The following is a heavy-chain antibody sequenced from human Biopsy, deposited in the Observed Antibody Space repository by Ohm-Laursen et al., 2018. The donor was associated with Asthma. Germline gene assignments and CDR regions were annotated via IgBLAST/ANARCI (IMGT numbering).Heavy chain of an antibody. CDR3: ARATSTWSQSGPHFFDH. J-gene: IGHJ5*02. CDR1: PGSINDYY. V-gene: IGHV4-59*01. D-gene: IGHD6-13*01. Sequence: SETLSLTCSVSPGSINDYYWNWIRRFPGKGLEGIGYVHSSGSTRFNPSLKSRVTVSVDTSVDQVSLKLSSVSAADTAIYYCARATSTWSQSGPHFFDHWGPGTLVTVSS. CDR2: VHSSGST.